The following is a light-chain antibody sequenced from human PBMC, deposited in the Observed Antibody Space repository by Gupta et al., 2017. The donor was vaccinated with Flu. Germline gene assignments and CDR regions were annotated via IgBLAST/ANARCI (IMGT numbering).Light chain of an antibody. CDR1: KLGDKF. V-gene: IGLV3-1*01. CDR2: QDS. CDR3: QAWAADTVV. Sequence: SPGQTASITCSGDKLGDKFACWYQKKPGQSPQLVIYQDSKRPSGIPERFSGSNSGNKATLTIRGTQAMDEGDYYCQAWAADTVVFGGGTKLTVL. J-gene: IGLJ2*01.